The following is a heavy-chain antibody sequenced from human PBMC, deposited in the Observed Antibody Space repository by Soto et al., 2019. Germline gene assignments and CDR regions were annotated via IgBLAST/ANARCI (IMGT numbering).Heavy chain of an antibody. Sequence: SETLSLTCTVSGGSISSYYWSWIRQPPGKGLEWIGYIYYSGSTNYNPSLKSRVTISVDTSKNQFSLKLSSVTAADTAVYYCAREENYYDSSGYSDWGQGTLVTVS. CDR2: IYYSGST. J-gene: IGHJ4*02. CDR1: GGSISSYY. D-gene: IGHD3-22*01. V-gene: IGHV4-59*01. CDR3: AREENYYDSSGYSD.